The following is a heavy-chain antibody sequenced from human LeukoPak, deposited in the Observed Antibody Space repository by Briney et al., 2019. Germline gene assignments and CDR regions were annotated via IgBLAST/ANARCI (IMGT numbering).Heavy chain of an antibody. CDR1: GFTFSSYS. CDR2: ISSSSSYM. V-gene: IGHV3-21*01. D-gene: IGHD5-18*01. J-gene: IGHJ5*02. CDR3: ARGEDTAMVTGGYNWFDP. Sequence: GGSLRLSCEASGFTFSSYSMNWVRQAPGKGLEWVSSISSSSSYMYYADSVKGRFTISRDNAKNSLYLQMNSLRAEDTAVYYCARGEDTAMVTGGYNWFDPWGQGTLVTVSS.